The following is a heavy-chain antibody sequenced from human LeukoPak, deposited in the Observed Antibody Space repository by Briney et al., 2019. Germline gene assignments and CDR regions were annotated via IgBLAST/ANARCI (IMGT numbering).Heavy chain of an antibody. V-gene: IGHV1-2*02. CDR1: GYTFTGYY. Sequence: ASVKVSGKASGYTFTGYYMHWVRQAPGQGLEWMGWINPNSGGTNYAQKFQGRVTMTRDTSISTAYMELSRLRSDDTAVYYCARDSLDYDSSGYYPNWGQGTLVTVSS. CDR3: ARDSLDYDSSGYYPN. D-gene: IGHD3-22*01. CDR2: INPNSGGT. J-gene: IGHJ4*02.